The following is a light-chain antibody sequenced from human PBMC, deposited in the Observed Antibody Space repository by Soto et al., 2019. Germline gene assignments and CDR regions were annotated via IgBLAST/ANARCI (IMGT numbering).Light chain of an antibody. CDR3: QQRTNWPPT. J-gene: IGKJ2*01. CDR2: DAS. V-gene: IGKV3-11*01. Sequence: EIVLTQSPATLSLSPGERATLSCRASQSVSSYLAWYQQKPGQAPRLLIFDASNRATGIPARFSGSGSGTDFTLTISSLAPEDSAVYSCQQRTNWPPTFGQGTKLEIK. CDR1: QSVSSY.